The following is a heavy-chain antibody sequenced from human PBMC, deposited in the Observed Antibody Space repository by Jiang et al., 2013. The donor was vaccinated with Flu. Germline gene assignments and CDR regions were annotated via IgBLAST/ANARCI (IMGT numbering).Heavy chain of an antibody. D-gene: IGHD2-15*01. CDR1: GYTFISYA. J-gene: IGHJ6*02. V-gene: IGHV1-3*01. CDR2: INAGNGIT. Sequence: SGAEVKKPGASVKVSCKASGYTFISYAMHWVRLAPGQRLEWMGWINAGNGITKYSQKFQGRVTITGDTSATTAYMEVSSLRSEDTAVYYCARARVVVAATPPRWYDMDVWGQGTTVTVSS. CDR3: ARARVVVAATPPRWYDMDV.